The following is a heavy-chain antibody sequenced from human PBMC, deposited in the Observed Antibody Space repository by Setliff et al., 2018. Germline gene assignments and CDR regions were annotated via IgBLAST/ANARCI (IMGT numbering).Heavy chain of an antibody. D-gene: IGHD5-18*01. V-gene: IGHV4-39*07. CDR2: IYNSGTT. CDR1: GDSISNTGYY. Sequence: PSETLSLTCIVAGDSISNTGYYWGWIRQPPGKGLEWIGRIYNSGTTNYNPSLKSRVTISADTSNNQFSLKLNSVTAADTAVYYCARLVDTPTVPQDYFDFWGQGTLVTVSS. CDR3: ARLVDTPTVPQDYFDF. J-gene: IGHJ4*02.